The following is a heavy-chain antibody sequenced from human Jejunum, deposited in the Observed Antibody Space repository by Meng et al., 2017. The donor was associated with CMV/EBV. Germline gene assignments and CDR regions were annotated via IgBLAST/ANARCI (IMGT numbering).Heavy chain of an antibody. CDR2: INPSSGGT. J-gene: IGHJ4*02. V-gene: IGHV1-2*04. Sequence: YPFAGYFIRCVRRAPGQALERMVWINPSSGGTIYAQKFQGWFTMTRDTSITTAYMEPSRLKADDTAVYYCARVSGGHVGSNTDFDYWGQGTLVTVSS. D-gene: IGHD2-15*01. CDR3: ARVSGGHVGSNTDFDY. CDR1: YPFAGYF.